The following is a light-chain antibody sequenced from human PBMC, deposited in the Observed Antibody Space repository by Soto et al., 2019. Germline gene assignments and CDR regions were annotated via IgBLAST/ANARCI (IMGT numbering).Light chain of an antibody. CDR1: QSVSSN. CDR2: GAS. J-gene: IGKJ4*01. CDR3: QHYNNWPPLT. Sequence: EIVLTQSPGTLSLSPGERATLSCRASQSVSSNLAWYQQKPGQAPRLLIYGASTRATGIPARFSGSGSGTEFTLTISSLQSADFAVYYCQHYNNWPPLTFGGGTKVDIK. V-gene: IGKV3-15*01.